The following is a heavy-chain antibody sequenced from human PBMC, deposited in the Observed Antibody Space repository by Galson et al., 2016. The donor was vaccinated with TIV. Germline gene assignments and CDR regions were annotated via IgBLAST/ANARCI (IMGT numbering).Heavy chain of an antibody. V-gene: IGHV3-30-3*01. CDR2: ISYDGSNK. D-gene: IGHD6-13*01. CDR3: ARDKATGTAIDY. Sequence: SLRLSRAGSGLPFSGYAIHWVRQAPGKGLEWLAVISYDGSNKYYADSVKGRFTISRDNSKSTLYLQMNRLRTEDTAVYYCARDKATGTAIDYWGQGTLLIVSS. CDR1: GLPFSGYA. J-gene: IGHJ4*02.